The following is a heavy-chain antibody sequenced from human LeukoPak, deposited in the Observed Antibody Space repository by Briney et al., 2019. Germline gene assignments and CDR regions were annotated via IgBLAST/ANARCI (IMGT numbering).Heavy chain of an antibody. CDR3: ASDLGSGDHGLLV. Sequence: GGSLRLSCAASGFTFISSIMQWGRQAPGKGLEWISYISRTGTTIYYADSVKGRFTISRDNAKNSLYLQMDSLRSADTDLYFCASDLGSGDHGLLVWGQGTLLTVSS. D-gene: IGHD2-21*02. CDR2: ISRTGTTI. V-gene: IGHV3-48*01. J-gene: IGHJ4*02. CDR1: GFTFISSI.